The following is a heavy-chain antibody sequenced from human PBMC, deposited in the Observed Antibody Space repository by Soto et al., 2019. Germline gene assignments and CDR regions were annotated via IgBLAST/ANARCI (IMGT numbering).Heavy chain of an antibody. CDR3: ARHVRAALDI. Sequence: GGSLRLSCAASGFTFSTYWMTWVRQAPGKGLEWVANIKQDGSEKYYVDSVKGRFTISRDNAKNSLYLQMNSLRVEDTAVYYCARHVRAALDIWGQGTMVTVSS. CDR2: IKQDGSEK. D-gene: IGHD3-10*01. J-gene: IGHJ3*02. V-gene: IGHV3-7*03. CDR1: GFTFSTYW.